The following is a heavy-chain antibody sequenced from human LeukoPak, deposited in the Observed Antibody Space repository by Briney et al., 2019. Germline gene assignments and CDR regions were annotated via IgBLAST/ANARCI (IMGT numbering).Heavy chain of an antibody. CDR3: ARAWYSSNYFDY. Sequence: PSETLSLTCTVSGGSISSYYWSWIRQPPGKGLEWIGYIYYSGSTNYNPSLKSRVTISVDTSKNQFSLKLSSVTAADTAVYYCARAWYSSNYFDYWGQGTLVTVSS. D-gene: IGHD6-19*01. CDR1: GGSISSYY. V-gene: IGHV4-59*01. CDR2: IYYSGST. J-gene: IGHJ4*02.